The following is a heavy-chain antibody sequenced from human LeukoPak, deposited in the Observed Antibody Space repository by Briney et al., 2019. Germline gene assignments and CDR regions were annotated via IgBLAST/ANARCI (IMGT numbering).Heavy chain of an antibody. CDR2: IWYDGGNE. J-gene: IGHJ4*02. V-gene: IGHV3-33*01. CDR3: ARDRYYYDSSGSCFDY. Sequence: GRSLRLSCAASGFIFRSFGMHWVRQAPGKGLEWVAHIWYDGGNEYYADSVKGRFTISRDNAKNSLYLQMNSLRAEDTAVYYCARDRYYYDSSGSCFDYWGQGTLVTVSS. CDR1: GFIFRSFG. D-gene: IGHD3-22*01.